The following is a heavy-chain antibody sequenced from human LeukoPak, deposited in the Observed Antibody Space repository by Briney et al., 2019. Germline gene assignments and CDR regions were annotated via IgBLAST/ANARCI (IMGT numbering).Heavy chain of an antibody. CDR3: ATISAQFFDI. J-gene: IGHJ3*02. Sequence: GGSLRLSCVGSGFSFRSHWVNWVRQSPGKGLEWVANIKPDGSDKYYVDSARGRFTVSRDNAKNSAFLQMNSLRAEDTAIYYCATISAQFFDIWGQGTLVCVFS. D-gene: IGHD5-24*01. V-gene: IGHV3-7*01. CDR1: GFSFRSHW. CDR2: IKPDGSDK.